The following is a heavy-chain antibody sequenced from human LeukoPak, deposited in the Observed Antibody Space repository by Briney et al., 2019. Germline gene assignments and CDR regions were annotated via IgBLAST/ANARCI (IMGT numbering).Heavy chain of an antibody. Sequence: SETLSLTCTVSGGSISSYYWTWIRQPPGKGLEWIGYIYYSGSTNYNPSLKSRVTISVDTSKNQFSLKLSSVTAADTAVYYCATHSGYYYYYMDVWGKGTTVTVSS. J-gene: IGHJ6*03. D-gene: IGHD1-1*01. CDR3: ATHSGYYYYYMDV. V-gene: IGHV4-59*01. CDR2: IYYSGST. CDR1: GGSISSYY.